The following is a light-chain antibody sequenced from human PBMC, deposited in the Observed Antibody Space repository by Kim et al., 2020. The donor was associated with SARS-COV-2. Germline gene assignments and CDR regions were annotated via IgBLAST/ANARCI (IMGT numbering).Light chain of an antibody. Sequence: AIQLTQSPSSLSAPVGDRVTITCRASQGIRSTLAWYQQRPGRSPNLLIYDASTLETGVPSRFSGSGSGTDFTLTISSLQPEDFATYYCQQFYSYPLSFGGGTKVDIK. CDR3: QQFYSYPLS. CDR2: DAS. CDR1: QGIRST. J-gene: IGKJ4*01. V-gene: IGKV1-13*02.